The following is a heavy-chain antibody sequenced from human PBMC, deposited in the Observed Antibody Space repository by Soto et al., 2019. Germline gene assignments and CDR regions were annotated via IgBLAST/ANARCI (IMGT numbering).Heavy chain of an antibody. V-gene: IGHV4-39*01. CDR1: GGSINSSSYY. Sequence: QLQLQESGPRLVKPSETLSLTCTVSGGSINSSSYYWGWVRQPPGKGLEWIDSISYSGSTYYNPSLRRLVTISVETSKNQFSLNLSSVTAADTAVYYCGRQNYDFWSGQGRNSFDPWGQGTLFTVSS. CDR3: GRQNYDFWSGQGRNSFDP. CDR2: ISYSGST. D-gene: IGHD3-3*01. J-gene: IGHJ5*02.